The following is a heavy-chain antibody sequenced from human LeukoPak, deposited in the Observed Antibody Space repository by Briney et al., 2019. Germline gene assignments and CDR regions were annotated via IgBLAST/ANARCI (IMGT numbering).Heavy chain of an antibody. D-gene: IGHD3-10*01. J-gene: IGHJ5*02. Sequence: SETLSLTCAVYGGSFSGYYWSWIRQPPGKGLEWIGEINHSGGTNYNPSLKSRVTISVDTSKNQFSLKLSSVTAADTAVYYCARDDSYGSGNWFDPWGQGTLVTVSS. CDR2: INHSGGT. CDR3: ARDDSYGSGNWFDP. CDR1: GGSFSGYY. V-gene: IGHV4-34*01.